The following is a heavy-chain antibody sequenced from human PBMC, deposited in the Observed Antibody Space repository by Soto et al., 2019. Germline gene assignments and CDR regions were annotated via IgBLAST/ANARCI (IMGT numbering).Heavy chain of an antibody. J-gene: IGHJ6*03. D-gene: IGHD2-15*01. CDR3: ARSPFSGGNCYYRYYYYMDV. Sequence: LRLSCAASGFTVSSNYMSWVRQAPGKGLEWVSVIYSGGSTYYADSVKGRFTISRDNSKNTLYLQMNSLRAEDTAVYYCARSPFSGGNCYYRYYYYMDVWGKGTTVTVSS. V-gene: IGHV3-66*01. CDR2: IYSGGST. CDR1: GFTVSSNY.